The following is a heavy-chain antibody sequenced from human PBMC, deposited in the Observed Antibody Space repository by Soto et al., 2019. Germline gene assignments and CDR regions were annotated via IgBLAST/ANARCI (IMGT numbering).Heavy chain of an antibody. CDR2: ISYDGSNK. V-gene: IGHV3-30-3*01. CDR1: GITFSSYA. Sequence: GGSLRLSCAASGITFSSYAMHWVRQAPGKGLEWVAVISYDGSNKYYADSVKGRFTISRDNSKNTLYLQMNSLRAEDTAVYYCARDKNIAAAGPDAFDIWGQGTMVTVSS. J-gene: IGHJ3*02. CDR3: ARDKNIAAAGPDAFDI. D-gene: IGHD6-13*01.